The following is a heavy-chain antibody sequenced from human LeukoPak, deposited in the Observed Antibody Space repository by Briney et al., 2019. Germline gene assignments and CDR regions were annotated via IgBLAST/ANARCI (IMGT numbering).Heavy chain of an antibody. V-gene: IGHV3-21*01. CDR1: GFTFSSYS. Sequence: GGSLRLSCAASGFTFSSYSMNWVRQAPGKGLEWVSSISGSSSYIYYADSVKGRFTISRDNAKNSLYLQMNSLRAEDTAVYYCARDAAGVPKFDPWGQGTLVTVSS. D-gene: IGHD6-13*01. CDR2: ISGSSSYI. J-gene: IGHJ5*02. CDR3: ARDAAGVPKFDP.